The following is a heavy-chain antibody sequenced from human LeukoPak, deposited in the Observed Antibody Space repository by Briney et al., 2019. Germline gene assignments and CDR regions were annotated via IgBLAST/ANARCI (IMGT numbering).Heavy chain of an antibody. J-gene: IGHJ4*02. CDR3: ARSQVGSSWPPLLDY. Sequence: SETLSLTCTVSGGSISSSSYYWGWIRQPPGKGLEWIGSIYYSGSTYYNPSLKSRVTISVDTSKNQFSLKLSSVTAADTAVYYCARSQVGSSWPPLLDYWGQGTLVTVSS. V-gene: IGHV4-39*07. CDR1: GGSISSSSYY. D-gene: IGHD6-13*01. CDR2: IYYSGST.